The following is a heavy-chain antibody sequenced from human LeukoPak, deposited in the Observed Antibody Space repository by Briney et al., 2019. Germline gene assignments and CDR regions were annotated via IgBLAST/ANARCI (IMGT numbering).Heavy chain of an antibody. CDR2: IYYTGST. CDR1: GGSISSFY. Sequence: PSQTLSLTCTVSGGSISSFYWSWIRQPPGKGLEWIGYIYYTGSTNYNPSLKSRLTISVDTSKNQFSLKLSSVTAADTAVYYCARASETLRRFDPWGQGTLVTVSS. CDR3: ARASETLRRFDP. V-gene: IGHV4-59*01. J-gene: IGHJ5*02.